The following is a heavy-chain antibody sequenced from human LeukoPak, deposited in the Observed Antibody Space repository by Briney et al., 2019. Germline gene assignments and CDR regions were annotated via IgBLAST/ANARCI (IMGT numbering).Heavy chain of an antibody. J-gene: IGHJ4*02. Sequence: PGGSLRLSCAASGFTVSSNYMSWVRQAPGKGLEWVSVIYSGGSTYYADSVKGRFTIPRDNSKNTLYLQMNSLRAKDTAVYYCARGHYYYDSSGLEYYFDYWGQGTLVTVSS. CDR1: GFTVSSNY. V-gene: IGHV3-66*01. CDR2: IYSGGST. D-gene: IGHD3-22*01. CDR3: ARGHYYYDSSGLEYYFDY.